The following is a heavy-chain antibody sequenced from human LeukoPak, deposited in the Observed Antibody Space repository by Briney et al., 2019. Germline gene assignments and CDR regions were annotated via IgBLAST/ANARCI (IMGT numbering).Heavy chain of an antibody. V-gene: IGHV3-23*01. J-gene: IGHJ4*02. CDR2: ITTSDGNT. CDR1: GVTLSSYA. CDR3: AKDGGLWVSAHWGDS. D-gene: IGHD7-27*01. Sequence: GGSLRLSCAASGVTLSSYAMSWVRQAPGKGLEWVSTITTSDGNTYYADSVKGRFTVSRDNSKNTLYLQMNSLRAEDTAVYYCAKDGGLWVSAHWGDSWGRGTLVTVSS.